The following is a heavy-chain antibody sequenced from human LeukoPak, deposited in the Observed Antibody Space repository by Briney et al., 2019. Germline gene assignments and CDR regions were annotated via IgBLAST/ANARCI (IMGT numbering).Heavy chain of an antibody. CDR3: AMGHDPLLLHNWFDP. D-gene: IGHD2-15*01. CDR1: GGSLGAHY. J-gene: IGHJ5*02. CDR2: VYHTGRT. V-gene: IGHV4-59*11. Sequence: PSETLSLTCTLSGGSLGAHYWSWIRQPPGKQLEWIGYVYHTGRTNDNPSLSSRVTMSVDTPKHGTSLDLTSVTAADTAVYYCAMGHDPLLLHNWFDPWGQGIPVIVSS.